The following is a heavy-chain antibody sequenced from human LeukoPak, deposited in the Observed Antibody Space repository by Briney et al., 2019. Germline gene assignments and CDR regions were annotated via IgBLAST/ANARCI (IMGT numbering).Heavy chain of an antibody. J-gene: IGHJ3*02. D-gene: IGHD5-12*01. CDR3: GRVKEASAFDI. Sequence: GGSLRLSCAASGFTFSSYSMNWVRQAPGKGLEWVSVIYSGGSTYYADSVKGRFTISRDNAKNSLYLQMNSLRAEDTAVYYCGRVKEASAFDIWGQGTMVTVSS. V-gene: IGHV3-66*01. CDR1: GFTFSSYS. CDR2: IYSGGST.